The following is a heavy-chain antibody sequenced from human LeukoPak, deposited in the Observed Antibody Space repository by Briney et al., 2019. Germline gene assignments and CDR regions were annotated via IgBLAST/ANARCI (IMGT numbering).Heavy chain of an antibody. CDR3: VRENISGTNWFDP. CDR1: DYSITTDHH. D-gene: IGHD3-10*01. J-gene: IGHJ5*02. Sequence: SETLSLTCGVSDYSITTDHHWGRIRQPPAPGKGLEWIGSIYHSGSTYYNPSLKNRVTISVDTSKNQFSLKLTSVTAADTALYYCVRENISGTNWFDPWGQGTLVTVSS. CDR2: IYHSGST. V-gene: IGHV4-38-2*02.